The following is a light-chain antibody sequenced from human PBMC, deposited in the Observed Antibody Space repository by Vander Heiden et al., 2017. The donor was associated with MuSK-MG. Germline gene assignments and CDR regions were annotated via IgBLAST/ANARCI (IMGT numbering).Light chain of an antibody. V-gene: IGKV3-15*01. CDR1: QSVSSN. CDR2: SAS. Sequence: EIMMPQSPATLSVSPGERATLSCRASQSVSSNLAWYQQKPGQAPRLLIYSASTRATAIPARFSGSGSGTEFTLTISSLQSEDFAVYYCQQYNNWYTFGQGTKLEIK. J-gene: IGKJ2*01. CDR3: QQYNNWYT.